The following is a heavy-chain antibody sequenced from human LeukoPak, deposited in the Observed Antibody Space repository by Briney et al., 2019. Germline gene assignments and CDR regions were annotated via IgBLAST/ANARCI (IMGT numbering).Heavy chain of an antibody. D-gene: IGHD3-22*01. CDR3: ARPNVTSYYDSRGYYAFDV. V-gene: IGHV5-51*01. CDR1: GYRFNAYW. J-gene: IGHJ3*01. Sequence: GESLKISCKGSGYRFNAYWIAWVRQMPGTGLEWMGIIYPDGSDTRHSPSFQGQVSISADKSVRTAYLQWSSQKAADTAIDYCARPNVTSYYDSRGYYAFDVWGQGTMVTVSS. CDR2: IYPDGSDT.